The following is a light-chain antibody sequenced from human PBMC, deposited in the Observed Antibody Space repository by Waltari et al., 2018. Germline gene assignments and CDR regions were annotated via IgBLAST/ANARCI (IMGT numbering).Light chain of an antibody. CDR3: QQYGSSPLT. CDR2: LAS. V-gene: IGKV1-33*01. CDR1: SDIAKN. Sequence: DIQMTQSPSSLSTSVGDRVNISCQASSDIAKNLNWYQQKPGKAPKLLISLASNLETGVPSRFSGSGSGTDFTFTISTLQPEDVATYYCQQYGSSPLTFGGGTKVEIK. J-gene: IGKJ4*01.